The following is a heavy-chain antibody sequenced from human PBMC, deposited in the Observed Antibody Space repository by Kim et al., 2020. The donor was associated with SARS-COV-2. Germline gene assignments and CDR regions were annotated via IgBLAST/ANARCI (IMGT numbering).Heavy chain of an antibody. CDR3: ARESHYSSGWYIDY. CDR2: IFSGGNT. Sequence: GGSLRLSCAASGFTVSRNYMNWVRQAPGKGLEWVSVIFSGGNTYYADSVKGRFTISRDKSKNTLYLQMNRLRAEDTAGYYCARESHYSSGWYIDYWGQGTLVTVSS. CDR1: GFTVSRNY. V-gene: IGHV3-53*01. D-gene: IGHD6-19*01. J-gene: IGHJ4*02.